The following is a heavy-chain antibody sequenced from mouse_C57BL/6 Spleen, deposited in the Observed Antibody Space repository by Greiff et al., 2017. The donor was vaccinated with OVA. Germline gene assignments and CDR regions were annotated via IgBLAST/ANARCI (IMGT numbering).Heavy chain of an antibody. J-gene: IGHJ4*01. CDR3: ARDLLRAVDY. CDR1: GYTFTSYW. V-gene: IGHV1-64*01. CDR2: IHPNSGST. D-gene: IGHD2-1*01. Sequence: QVQLKESGAELVKPGASVKLSCKASGYTFTSYWMHWVKQRPGQGLEWIGMIHPNSGSTNYNEKFKSKATLTVDKSSSTAYMQLSSLTSEDSAVYYCARDLLRAVDYWGQGTSVTVSS.